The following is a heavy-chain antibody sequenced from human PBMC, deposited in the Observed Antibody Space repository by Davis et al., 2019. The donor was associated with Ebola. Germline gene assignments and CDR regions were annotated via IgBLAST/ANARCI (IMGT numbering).Heavy chain of an antibody. Sequence: PGGSLRLSCKGSGYRFTSYWISWVRKMPGKGLEWLGRIDPSDSYTDYSPSFQGHVTISADKSISTAYLQWSSLKASDTAMYYCATYYYGSGSYYSFDYWGQGTLVTVSS. CDR1: GYRFTSYW. CDR3: ATYYYGSGSYYSFDY. J-gene: IGHJ4*02. CDR2: IDPSDSYT. D-gene: IGHD3-10*01. V-gene: IGHV5-10-1*01.